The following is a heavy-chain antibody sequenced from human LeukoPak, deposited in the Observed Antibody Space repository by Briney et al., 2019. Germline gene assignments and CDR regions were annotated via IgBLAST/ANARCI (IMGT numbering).Heavy chain of an antibody. Sequence: ASVNVSCKASGYSFTSYGISWVRQAPGQGLEWMGWISAYNGNTNYAQKLQGRVTMTTDTSTSTAYMELRSLRSDDTAVYYCARLRWIQPRGEGFYFDYWGQGTLVTVSS. V-gene: IGHV1-18*01. D-gene: IGHD5-18*01. CDR3: ARLRWIQPRGEGFYFDY. CDR1: GYSFTSYG. CDR2: ISAYNGNT. J-gene: IGHJ4*02.